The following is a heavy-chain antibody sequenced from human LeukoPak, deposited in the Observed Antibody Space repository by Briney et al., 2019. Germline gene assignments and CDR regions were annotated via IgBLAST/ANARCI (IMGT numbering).Heavy chain of an antibody. CDR3: ARWAVGRGSGWYPFDY. V-gene: IGHV3-7*03. CDR2: IKQDGSEK. D-gene: IGHD6-19*01. J-gene: IGHJ4*02. Sequence: GGSLRLSCAASGFTFSSYWMSWVRKAPGKGLEWVANIKQDGSEKYYVDSVKGRFTISRDNAKNSLYLQMNSLRAEDTAVYYCARWAVGRGSGWYPFDYWGQGTLVTVSS. CDR1: GFTFSSYW.